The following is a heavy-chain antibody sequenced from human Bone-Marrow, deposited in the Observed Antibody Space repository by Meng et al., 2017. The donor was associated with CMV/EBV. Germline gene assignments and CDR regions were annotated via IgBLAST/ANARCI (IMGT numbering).Heavy chain of an antibody. CDR3: ARDGKDIVASYYYYGMDV. CDR1: GGTFSSYA. Sequence: SVKVSCKASGGTFSSYAISWVRQAPGQGLEWMGGIIPIFGTGKYAQKFQGRVTITTDESTSTAYMELSSLRSEDTAVYYCARDGKDIVASYYYYGMDVWGQGTTVTVSS. J-gene: IGHJ6*02. V-gene: IGHV1-69*05. D-gene: IGHD5-12*01. CDR2: IIPIFGTG.